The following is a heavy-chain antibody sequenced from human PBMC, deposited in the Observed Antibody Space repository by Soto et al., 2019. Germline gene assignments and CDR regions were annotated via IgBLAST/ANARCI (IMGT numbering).Heavy chain of an antibody. D-gene: IGHD3-22*01. CDR1: GCTFSTYA. CDR3: ARGVHYDSSGYYYFY. J-gene: IGHJ4*02. CDR2: IIPLFGTA. Sequence: SGTVSCQAAGCTFSTYAIDWVRQAPGQGLEWMGGIIPLFGTAKYAQNFQGRITITADESTNTAYMELRSLRSQDTAVYYCARGVHYDSSGYYYFYWGQGTLVTVSS. V-gene: IGHV1-69*13.